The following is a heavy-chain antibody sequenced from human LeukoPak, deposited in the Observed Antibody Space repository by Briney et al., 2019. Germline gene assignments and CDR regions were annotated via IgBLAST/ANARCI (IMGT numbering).Heavy chain of an antibody. CDR1: GFTFSSYD. D-gene: IGHD6-19*01. CDR2: IGTIGDT. V-gene: IGHV3-13*01. Sequence: PGGSLRLSCAASGFTFSSYDMHWVRQVVGKGLEWVSSIGTIGDTFYPGSVKGRFTISRENAKNSLYLQMNSLRAGDTAVYYCARATVIGTVPVPGFLDVWGKGTTVTVSS. CDR3: ARATVIGTVPVPGFLDV. J-gene: IGHJ6*04.